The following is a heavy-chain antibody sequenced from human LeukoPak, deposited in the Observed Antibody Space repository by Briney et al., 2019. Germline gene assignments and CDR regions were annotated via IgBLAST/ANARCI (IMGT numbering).Heavy chain of an antibody. J-gene: IGHJ4*02. CDR1: GGSISSSSYY. CDR3: ARGGSSETSFDY. CDR2: IYYSGST. D-gene: IGHD3-10*01. V-gene: IGHV4-30-4*08. Sequence: SETLSLTCTVSGGSISSSSYYWGWIRQPPGKGLEWIGYIYYSGSTYYNPSLKSRVTISVDTSKNQFSLKLSSVTAADTAVYYCARGGSSETSFDYWGQGTLVTVSS.